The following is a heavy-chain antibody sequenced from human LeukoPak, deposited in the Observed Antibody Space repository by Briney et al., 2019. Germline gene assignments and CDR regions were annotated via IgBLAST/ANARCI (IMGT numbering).Heavy chain of an antibody. D-gene: IGHD5-24*01. Sequence: ASVKVSCKASGYTFTSYGISWVRQAPGQGLEWMGWISAYNGNTNYAQKLQGRVTMTTDTSTSTAYIELSSLRSDDTAVYYCARTPHHGYNVGGAFDIWGQGTMVTVSS. CDR1: GYTFTSYG. CDR2: ISAYNGNT. V-gene: IGHV1-18*01. CDR3: ARTPHHGYNVGGAFDI. J-gene: IGHJ3*02.